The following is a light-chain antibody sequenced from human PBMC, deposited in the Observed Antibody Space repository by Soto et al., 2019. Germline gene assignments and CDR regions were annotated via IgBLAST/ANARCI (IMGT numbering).Light chain of an antibody. CDR2: KAS. CDR1: QSISSW. J-gene: IGKJ2*01. Sequence: DIQMTQYPSTLSASVGDRVTITCRASQSISSWLAWYQQKPGKAPKLLIYKASSLESGVPSRFSGSGSGTEFTLTISSLQPDDFATYYCQPYNSYPYTFGQGTKVDIK. V-gene: IGKV1-5*03. CDR3: QPYNSYPYT.